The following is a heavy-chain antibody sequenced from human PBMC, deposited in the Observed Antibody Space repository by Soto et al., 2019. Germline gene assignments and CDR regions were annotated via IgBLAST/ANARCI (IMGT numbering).Heavy chain of an antibody. V-gene: IGHV4-39*07. CDR2: ISYTGST. CDR3: ARVVDYYYGMDV. Sequence: PSETLSLTCSVSGGSISSSRYYWGWIRQPPGKGLEWIGSISYTGSTYYNPSLKSRVTISVDRSKNQFSLKLSSVTAADTAVYYCARVVDYYYGMDVWGQGTTVTAP. CDR1: GGSISSSRYY. J-gene: IGHJ6*02.